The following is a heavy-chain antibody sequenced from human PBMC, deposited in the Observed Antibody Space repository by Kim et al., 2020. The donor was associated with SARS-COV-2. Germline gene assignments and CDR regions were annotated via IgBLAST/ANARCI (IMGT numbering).Heavy chain of an antibody. J-gene: IGHJ2*01. Sequence: YNTSLKGRVTISVDTSKNTFSRRLSSVTAADAAVYYCARHLRNWYFDLWGRGTLVTVSS. V-gene: IGHV4-39*01. CDR3: ARHLRNWYFDL.